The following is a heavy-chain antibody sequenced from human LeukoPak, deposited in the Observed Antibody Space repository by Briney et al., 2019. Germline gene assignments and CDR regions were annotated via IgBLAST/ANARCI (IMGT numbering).Heavy chain of an antibody. D-gene: IGHD3-10*01. CDR2: IYYSGST. V-gene: IGHV4-59*01. CDR1: GGSISSYY. CDR3: ARDNGFGELFAEPHAFDI. Sequence: SETLSLTCTVSGGSISSYYWSWILQPPGKGLVWIGYIYYSGSTNYNPSLKSRVTISVDTSKNQFSLKLSSVTAADTAVYYCARDNGFGELFAEPHAFDIWGQGTMVTVSS. J-gene: IGHJ3*02.